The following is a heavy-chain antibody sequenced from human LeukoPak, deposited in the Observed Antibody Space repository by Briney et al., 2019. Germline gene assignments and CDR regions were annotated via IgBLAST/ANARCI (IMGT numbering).Heavy chain of an antibody. D-gene: IGHD3-9*01. CDR3: TRRMATTGRYYFDY. Sequence: SQTLSLTCTVSGDSIGSVNYYWSWIRQPPGKGLEWIGYISYSGTTYYNASLKSRLTISRDTSKNQFSLKLSSVTAADTAMYYCTRRMATTGRYYFDYWGQGTPVTVSS. J-gene: IGHJ4*02. CDR1: GDSIGSVNYY. CDR2: ISYSGTT. V-gene: IGHV4-30-4*01.